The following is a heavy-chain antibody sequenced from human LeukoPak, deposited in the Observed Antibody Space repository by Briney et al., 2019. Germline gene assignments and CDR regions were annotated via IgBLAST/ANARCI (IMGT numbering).Heavy chain of an antibody. Sequence: ASVKVSCKASGGTFSSYTISWVRQAPGQGLEWMGRIIPILGIANYAQKFRGRVTITADKSTSTAYMELSSLRSEDTAVYYCARKGGDWIDYWGQGTLSPSPQ. V-gene: IGHV1-69*02. CDR1: GGTFSSYT. J-gene: IGHJ4*02. CDR2: IIPILGIA. D-gene: IGHD2-21*02. CDR3: ARKGGDWIDY.